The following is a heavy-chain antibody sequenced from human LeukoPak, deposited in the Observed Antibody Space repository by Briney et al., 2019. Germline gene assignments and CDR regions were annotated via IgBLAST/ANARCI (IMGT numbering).Heavy chain of an antibody. CDR3: ARDIATVQHQD. J-gene: IGHJ4*02. CDR1: GYTFTNYG. Sequence: ASVKVSCKTSGYTFTNYGIGWVRQAPGQGLEWMGWISCYNGKTNYVQKFRGRVAVTADTSTSTVYMELRSLISDDTAVYYCARDIATVQHQDWGQGTLVTVSS. V-gene: IGHV1-18*01. CDR2: ISCYNGKT. D-gene: IGHD1-1*01.